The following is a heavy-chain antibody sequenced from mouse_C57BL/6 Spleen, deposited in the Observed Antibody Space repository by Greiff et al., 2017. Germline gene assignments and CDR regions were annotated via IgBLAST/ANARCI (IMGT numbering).Heavy chain of an antibody. J-gene: IGHJ2*01. Sequence: VKLVESGPGLVQPSQSLSITCTVSGFSLTSYGVHWVRQSPGKGLEWLGVIWRGGSTDYNAAFMSRLSITKDNSKSQVFFKMNSLQADDTAIYYCAKGDYGSSYDYFDYWGQGTTLTVSS. D-gene: IGHD1-1*01. V-gene: IGHV2-5*01. CDR2: IWRGGST. CDR1: GFSLTSYG. CDR3: AKGDYGSSYDYFDY.